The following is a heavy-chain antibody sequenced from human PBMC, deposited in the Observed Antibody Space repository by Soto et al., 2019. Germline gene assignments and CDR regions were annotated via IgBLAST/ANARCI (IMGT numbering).Heavy chain of an antibody. J-gene: IGHJ4*02. CDR2: INPKSGDR. Sequence: ASVKGSCKASGYTFSDYYIHWVRQAPGQGLQWMGCINPKSGDRRYAQMFRGWVFMTRDTSISTAYMEVSGLKSDDTAVYFCARGAEVGIELAAFDQWGQGTLVTVSS. V-gene: IGHV1-2*04. CDR1: GYTFSDYY. CDR3: ARGAEVGIELAAFDQ. D-gene: IGHD2-8*02.